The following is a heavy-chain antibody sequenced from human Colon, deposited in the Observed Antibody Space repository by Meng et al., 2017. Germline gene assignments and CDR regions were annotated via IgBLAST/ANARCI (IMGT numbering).Heavy chain of an antibody. Sequence: QVPLQETGPGLLKSSETLSLTCTVSVASMSLYYWTWIRQAAGKGPEWIGRTYSSGNTLYNPSLKSRITISIDTSKNQFSLEMRSVTAADSAVYYCATDSGPAGWASDYWGQGTLVTVSS. D-gene: IGHD1-26*01. CDR1: VASMSLYY. V-gene: IGHV4-4*07. J-gene: IGHJ4*02. CDR3: ATDSGPAGWASDY. CDR2: TYSSGNT.